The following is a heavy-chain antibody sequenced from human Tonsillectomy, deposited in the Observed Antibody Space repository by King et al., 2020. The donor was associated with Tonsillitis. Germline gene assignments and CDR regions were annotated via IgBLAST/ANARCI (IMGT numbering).Heavy chain of an antibody. V-gene: IGHV4-59*01. Sequence: QLQESGPGLVKPSETLSLTCTVSGGSISGYYWSWIRQPPGKGLDWIGYIYYSGSTNYNPSLKSRATISVDKSKNQFSLKLSSVTAADTAVYYCARDSGSGGSNWFDPWGQGTLVTVSS. CDR2: IYYSGST. D-gene: IGHD2-15*01. J-gene: IGHJ5*02. CDR1: GGSISGYY. CDR3: ARDSGSGGSNWFDP.